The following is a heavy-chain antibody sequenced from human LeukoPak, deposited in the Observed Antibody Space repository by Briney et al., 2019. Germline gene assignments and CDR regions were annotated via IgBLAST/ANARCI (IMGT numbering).Heavy chain of an antibody. J-gene: IGHJ5*02. CDR2: ISAYNGNT. V-gene: IGHV1-18*04. D-gene: IGHD6-19*01. CDR1: GYTFTGYY. Sequence: ASVKVSCKASGYTFTGYYMHWVRQAPGQGLEWMGWISAYNGNTNYAQKLQGRVTMTTDTSTSTAYMELRSLRSDDTAVYYCARAAAVAKNWFDPWGQGTLVTVSS. CDR3: ARAAAVAKNWFDP.